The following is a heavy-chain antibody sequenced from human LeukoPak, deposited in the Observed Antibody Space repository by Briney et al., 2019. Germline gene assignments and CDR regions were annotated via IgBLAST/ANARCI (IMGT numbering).Heavy chain of an antibody. CDR3: AREGTTGTTGYDY. CDR1: GGSISSSSYY. CDR2: IYYSGST. Sequence: SETLSLTCTVSGGSISSSSYYWGWIRQPPGKGLEWIGSIYYSGSTNYNPSLKSRVTISVDTSKNQFSLKLSSVTAADTAVYYCAREGTTGTTGYDYWGQGTLVTVSS. D-gene: IGHD1-1*01. J-gene: IGHJ4*02. V-gene: IGHV4-39*07.